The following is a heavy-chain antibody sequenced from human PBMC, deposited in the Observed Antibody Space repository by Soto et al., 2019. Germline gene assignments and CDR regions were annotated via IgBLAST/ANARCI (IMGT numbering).Heavy chain of an antibody. V-gene: IGHV4-59*08. CDR3: ARRSTVTTRAYYYYMDV. CDR2: IYYSGST. D-gene: IGHD4-17*01. CDR1: GGSISSYY. J-gene: IGHJ6*03. Sequence: PSETLSLTCTVSGGSISSYYWSWIRQPPGKGLEWIGYIYYSGSTNYNPSLKSRVTISVDTSKNQFSPKLSSVTAADTAVYYCARRSTVTTRAYYYYMDVWGKGTTVTVSS.